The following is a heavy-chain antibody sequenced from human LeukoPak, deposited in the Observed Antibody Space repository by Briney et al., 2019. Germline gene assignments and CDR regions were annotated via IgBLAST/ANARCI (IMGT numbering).Heavy chain of an antibody. D-gene: IGHD6-13*01. V-gene: IGHV1-18*01. CDR3: ARDRSSSWYGNTVDY. J-gene: IGHJ4*02. Sequence: ASVKVSCKTSGYSFILYGISWVRQAPGQGPEWMGWISTSTGDTKYTQKFQGRVTMTTDTSTSTAYMELRSLRSDDTAVYYCARDRSSSWYGNTVDYWGQGTLVTVSS. CDR1: GYSFILYG. CDR2: ISTSTGDT.